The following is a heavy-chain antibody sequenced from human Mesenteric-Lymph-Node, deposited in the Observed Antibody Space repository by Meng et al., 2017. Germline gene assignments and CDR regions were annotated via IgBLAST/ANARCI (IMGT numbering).Heavy chain of an antibody. V-gene: IGHV1-69*06. D-gene: IGHD6-19*01. J-gene: IGHJ6*02. CDR3: AVGIAVAVWGPYYYYGMDV. CDR2: IIPIFGTA. Sequence: SVKVSCKASGGTFSSYAISWVRQAPGQGLEWMGGIIPIFGTANYAQKFQGRVTITADKSTSTAYMELSSLRSEDTAVHYCAVGIAVAVWGPYYYYGMDVWGQGTTVTVSS. CDR1: GGTFSSYA.